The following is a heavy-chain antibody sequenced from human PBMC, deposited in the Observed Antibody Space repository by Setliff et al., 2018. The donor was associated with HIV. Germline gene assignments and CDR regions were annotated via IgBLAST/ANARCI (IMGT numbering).Heavy chain of an antibody. CDR2: IYYSGST. Sequence: SETLSLTCTVSGGSISSHYWSWIRQPPGKGLEWIGYIYYSGSTNYNPSLKSRVTISVDTSKNQFSLKLSSVTAADTAVYYCARHSGGSFYNFWSGDYYYYGMDVWGQGTTVTVSS. D-gene: IGHD3-3*01. J-gene: IGHJ6*02. CDR3: ARHSGGSFYNFWSGDYYYYGMDV. CDR1: GGSISSHY. V-gene: IGHV4-59*11.